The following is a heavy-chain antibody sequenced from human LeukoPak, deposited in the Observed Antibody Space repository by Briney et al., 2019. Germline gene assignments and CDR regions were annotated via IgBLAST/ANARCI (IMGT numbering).Heavy chain of an antibody. Sequence: PSETLSLTCAVYGGSFSGYYWSWIRQPPGKGLEWIGEINHSGSTNYNPSLKSRVTISVDTSKNQFSLKLSSVTAADTAVYYCARGHREVYYYYYGMDVWGQGTTVTVSS. V-gene: IGHV4-34*01. J-gene: IGHJ6*02. CDR3: ARGHREVYYYYYGMDV. CDR2: INHSGST. CDR1: GGSFSGYY.